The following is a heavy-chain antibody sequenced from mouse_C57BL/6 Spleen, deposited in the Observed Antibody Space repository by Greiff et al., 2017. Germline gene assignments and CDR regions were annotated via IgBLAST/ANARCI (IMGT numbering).Heavy chain of an antibody. CDR1: GYTFTDYN. CDR2: INPNNGGT. Sequence: VQLKQSGPELVKPGASVKMSCKASGYTFTDYNMHWVKQSHGKSLEWIGYINPNNGGTSYNQKFKGKATLTVNKASSTAYMELRSLTSADSAVYYCARWELSFDYWGQGTTLTVSS. CDR3: ARWELSFDY. V-gene: IGHV1-22*01. D-gene: IGHD4-1*01. J-gene: IGHJ2*01.